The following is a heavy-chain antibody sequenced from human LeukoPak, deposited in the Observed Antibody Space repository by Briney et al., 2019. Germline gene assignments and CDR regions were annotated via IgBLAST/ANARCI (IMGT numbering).Heavy chain of an antibody. Sequence: SETLSLTCAVYGGSFSGYYWSWIRQPPGKGLEWIGEINHSGSTNYNPSLKSRVTISVDTSKNQFSLKLSSVTAADTAVYYCARGRCSGGSCYSIGWFDPWGQGTLSPSPQ. D-gene: IGHD2-15*01. CDR3: ARGRCSGGSCYSIGWFDP. CDR1: GGSFSGYY. V-gene: IGHV4-34*01. CDR2: INHSGST. J-gene: IGHJ5*02.